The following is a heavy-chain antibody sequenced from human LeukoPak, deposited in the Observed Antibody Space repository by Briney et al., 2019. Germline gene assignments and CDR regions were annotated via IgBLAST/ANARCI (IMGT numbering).Heavy chain of an antibody. Sequence: GGSLRLSCAASGFTFGGYYMTWIRQAPGRGLEWLSFISSRGDSLYYADSVRGRFIISRDNAKNSLFLQMNSLRAEDTAVYYCAREVVIVPDYFYYGLDVWGQGTTVSVSS. CDR2: ISSRGDSL. CDR3: AREVVIVPDYFYYGLDV. J-gene: IGHJ6*02. D-gene: IGHD2/OR15-2a*01. V-gene: IGHV3-11*01. CDR1: GFTFGGYY.